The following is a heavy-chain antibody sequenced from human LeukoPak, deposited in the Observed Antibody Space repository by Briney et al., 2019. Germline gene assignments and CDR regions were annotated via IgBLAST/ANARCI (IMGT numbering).Heavy chain of an antibody. D-gene: IGHD6-19*01. CDR1: GFTFSIYE. CDR2: ISSSGSTI. CDR3: AREPYSSGFFWYFDL. Sequence: PGGSLRLSCAASGFTFSIYEMNWVRQAPGKGLEWVSYISSSGSTIYYADSVKGRFTISRDNAKNSLYLQMNSLRAADTAVYYCAREPYSSGFFWYFDLWGRGTLVTVSS. J-gene: IGHJ2*01. V-gene: IGHV3-48*03.